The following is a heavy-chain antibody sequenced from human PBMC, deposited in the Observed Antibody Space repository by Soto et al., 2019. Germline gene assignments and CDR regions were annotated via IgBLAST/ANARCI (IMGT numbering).Heavy chain of an antibody. CDR3: TKDVADCGGDCFSGFDS. CDR2: MTGSGGST. Sequence: LRLSCAASGFTFTNSAMNWVRQAPGKGLEWVSAMTGSGGSTYYADSVKGRFTISRDTSKNTVYLHMNSLRAEDTAVYYCTKDVADCGGDCFSGFDSWGQGTLVTSPQ. D-gene: IGHD2-21*02. V-gene: IGHV3-23*01. CDR1: GFTFTNSA. J-gene: IGHJ4*02.